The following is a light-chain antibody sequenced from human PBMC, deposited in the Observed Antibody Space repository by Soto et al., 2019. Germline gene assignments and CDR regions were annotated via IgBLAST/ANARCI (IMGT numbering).Light chain of an antibody. CDR1: NSNIGAGYD. Sequence: QSVLPQPPSVSGAPGQRVTISCTGSNSNIGAGYDVHWYQQLPGTAPKLLIYGNSNRPSGVPDRFSGSKSGTSASLPITGLQAEDEADYYCQSYGDSLSGYVFGTGTKVTVL. V-gene: IGLV1-40*01. J-gene: IGLJ1*01. CDR3: QSYGDSLSGYV. CDR2: GNS.